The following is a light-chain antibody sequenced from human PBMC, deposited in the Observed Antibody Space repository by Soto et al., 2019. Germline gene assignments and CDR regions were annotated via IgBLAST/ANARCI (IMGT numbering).Light chain of an antibody. CDR1: QSVSSN. J-gene: IGKJ2*01. V-gene: IGKV3-15*01. CDR2: GAS. Sequence: EIVMTQSPATLSVSPGERANLSCRASQSVSSNLAWYQQKPGHAPRLLIYGASTRATGIPGRFSGSGSGIEFTLTISSQQSEDFAVYYCQQYNNWSSFGQGTKLESK. CDR3: QQYNNWSS.